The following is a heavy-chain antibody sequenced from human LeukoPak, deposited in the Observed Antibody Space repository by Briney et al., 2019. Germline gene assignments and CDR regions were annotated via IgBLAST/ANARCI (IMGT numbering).Heavy chain of an antibody. J-gene: IGHJ3*02. V-gene: IGHV3-15*01. CDR2: IKRKTDGGTT. Sequence: PGGSLRLSCAASGFTFSNAWMRWVRQAPGKGLEWVGRIKRKTDGGTTDYAAPVKGRFTISRDGSKNTLYLQMNSLRAEDTAVYYCARDTQSRNYGDYGNDAFDIWGQGTMVTVSS. D-gene: IGHD4-17*01. CDR3: ARDTQSRNYGDYGNDAFDI. CDR1: GFTFSNAW.